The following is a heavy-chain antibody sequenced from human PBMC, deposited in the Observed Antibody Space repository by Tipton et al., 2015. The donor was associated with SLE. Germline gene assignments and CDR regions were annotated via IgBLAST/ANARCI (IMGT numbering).Heavy chain of an antibody. V-gene: IGHV4-59*04. Sequence: TLSLTCTVSGGSISSHYWSWIRQPPGKGLEWIGSIYHSGSTYYNPSLKSRVTISVDTSKNQFSLKLSSVTAAGTAVYYCATGPLRDAFDIWGQGTMVTVSS. CDR3: ATGPLRDAFDI. CDR2: IYHSGST. J-gene: IGHJ3*02. CDR1: GGSISSHY.